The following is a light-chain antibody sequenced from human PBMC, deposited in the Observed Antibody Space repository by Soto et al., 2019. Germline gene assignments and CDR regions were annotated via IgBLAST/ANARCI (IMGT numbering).Light chain of an antibody. CDR3: QKYDGVPWT. Sequence: DIQMTQSPSSLSASVGDRVTITCRASQGISHYLAWYQQRPGKVPRLLIHTASTLQSGVSSRFSGSGSGTEFTLAISSRQAEDVATSYCQKYDGVPWTFGRGTKVEIK. J-gene: IGKJ1*01. V-gene: IGKV1-27*01. CDR2: TAS. CDR1: QGISHY.